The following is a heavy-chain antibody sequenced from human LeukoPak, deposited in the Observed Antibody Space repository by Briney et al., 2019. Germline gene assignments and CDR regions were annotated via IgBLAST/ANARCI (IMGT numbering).Heavy chain of an antibody. V-gene: IGHV1-3*01. D-gene: IGHD2-2*01. CDR1: GYTFTSYA. Sequence: ASVKVSCKASGYTFTSYAMHWVRQAPGQRLEWMGWINAGNGNTKYSQKLQGRVTITRDTSASTAYMELSSLRSEDTAVYYCARAPTHCSSTSCYADGAFDIWGQGTMVTVSS. J-gene: IGHJ3*02. CDR2: INAGNGNT. CDR3: ARAPTHCSSTSCYADGAFDI.